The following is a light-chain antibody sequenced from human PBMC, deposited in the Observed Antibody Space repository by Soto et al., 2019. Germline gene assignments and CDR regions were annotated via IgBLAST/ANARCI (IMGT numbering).Light chain of an antibody. CDR2: GAS. J-gene: IGKJ3*01. CDR1: QSVSSSY. Sequence: EIVLTQSPGTLSLSPGERATLSCRASQSVSSSYLAWYQQKPGQAPRLLIYGASSRATGIPDRFSGSGSGTAFTLTISRREPDDFAVYYCQQYGSSPPHTFGAGTKVDIK. V-gene: IGKV3-20*01. CDR3: QQYGSSPPHT.